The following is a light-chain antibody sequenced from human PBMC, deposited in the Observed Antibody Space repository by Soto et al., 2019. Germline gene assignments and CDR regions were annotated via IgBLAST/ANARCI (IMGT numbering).Light chain of an antibody. CDR3: QRYNAFSQT. Sequence: DIQMTQSPSTLSASVGDRVTITSRASQSINNWVAWYQQKPGKAPKVLISDASTLESGVPSRFSGSGSGTEFTLTIGGLQPDDFATYYCQRYNAFSQTFGQGTKVEI. CDR2: DAS. J-gene: IGKJ1*01. CDR1: QSINNW. V-gene: IGKV1-5*01.